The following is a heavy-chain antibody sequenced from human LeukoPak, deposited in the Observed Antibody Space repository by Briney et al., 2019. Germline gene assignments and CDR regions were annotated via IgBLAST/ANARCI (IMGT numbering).Heavy chain of an antibody. D-gene: IGHD3-3*01. Sequence: ASVKVSCEASGYTFTSYGISWVRQAPGQGLEWMGWISAYNGNTNYAQKLQGRVTMTTDTSTSTAYMELRSLRSDDTAVYYCARDRVDFWSGYYLDFDYWGQGTLVTVSS. V-gene: IGHV1-18*01. CDR1: GYTFTSYG. CDR3: ARDRVDFWSGYYLDFDY. CDR2: ISAYNGNT. J-gene: IGHJ4*02.